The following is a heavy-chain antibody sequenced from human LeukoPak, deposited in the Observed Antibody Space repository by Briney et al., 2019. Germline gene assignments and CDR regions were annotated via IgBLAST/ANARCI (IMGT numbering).Heavy chain of an antibody. CDR3: ARPSFTSGSYFDH. Sequence: GGSLRLSCAASGFTFSSYWMSWVRQAPGKGLVWVSRINSDGSSTSYADSVKGRFTIFRDNAKNSLYLQMNSLSGDDTAVYFCARPSFTSGSYFDHWGQGTLVTVSS. CDR1: GFTFSSYW. J-gene: IGHJ4*02. D-gene: IGHD3-22*01. V-gene: IGHV3-74*01. CDR2: INSDGSST.